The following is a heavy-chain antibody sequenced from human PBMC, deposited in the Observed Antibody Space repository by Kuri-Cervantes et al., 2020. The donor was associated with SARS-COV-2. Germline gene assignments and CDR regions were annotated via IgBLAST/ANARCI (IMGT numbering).Heavy chain of an antibody. V-gene: IGHV3-20*04. J-gene: IGHJ1*01. D-gene: IGHD2-2*01. CDR1: GFTFDDYG. CDR2: INWNGGST. CDR3: AKVYGDIVVAPAAKYFQH. Sequence: GGSLRLSCAASGFTFDDYGMSWVRQAPGKGLEWVSGINWNGGSTGYADSVKGRFTISRDNSKNTLYLQMNSLRAEDTAVYYCAKVYGDIVVAPAAKYFQHWGHGTLVTVSS.